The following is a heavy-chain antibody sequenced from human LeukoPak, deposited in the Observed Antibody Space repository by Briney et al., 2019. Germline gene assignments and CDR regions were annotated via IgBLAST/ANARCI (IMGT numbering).Heavy chain of an antibody. CDR1: GFTFSDFY. J-gene: IGHJ4*02. V-gene: IGHV3-11*06. Sequence: GGSLRLSCAAYGFTFSDFYMNWIRQAPGKGLEWVSYISTSSSYTDYADSVKGRFTISRDNAKNLLYLQMNSLRVEDTAVYYCARDVIRRGQGTLVTVSS. CDR3: ARDVIR. CDR2: ISTSSSYT.